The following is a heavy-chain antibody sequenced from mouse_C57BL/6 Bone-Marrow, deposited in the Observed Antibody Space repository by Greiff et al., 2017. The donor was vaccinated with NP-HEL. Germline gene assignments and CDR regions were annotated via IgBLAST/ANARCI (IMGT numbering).Heavy chain of an antibody. CDR2: INSDGGST. D-gene: IGHD1-1*01. CDR3: ARLDYYGSSYAMDY. CDR1: EYEFPSHD. V-gene: IGHV5-2*01. J-gene: IGHJ4*01. Sequence: EVQVVESGGGLVQPGESLKLSCESNEYEFPSHDMSWVRKTPEKRLELVAAINSDGGSTYYPDTMERRFILSRDNTKKTLYLQMSSLRSEDTALYYCARLDYYGSSYAMDYWGQGTSVTVSS.